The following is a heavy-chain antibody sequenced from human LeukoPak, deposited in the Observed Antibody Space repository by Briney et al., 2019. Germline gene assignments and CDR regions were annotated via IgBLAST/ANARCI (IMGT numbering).Heavy chain of an antibody. CDR3: AGDPSAVAGNFDY. CDR2: IDSDGSIT. V-gene: IGHV3-74*01. D-gene: IGHD6-19*01. Sequence: PGGSLRLSCAASGFTFSNFWMHWVRQAPGKGPVWVSRIDSDGSITDYADSVKGRFTISRDNAKNTLYLQMNSLRAEDTAVYYCAGDPSAVAGNFDYWGQGTLVTVSS. CDR1: GFTFSNFW. J-gene: IGHJ4*02.